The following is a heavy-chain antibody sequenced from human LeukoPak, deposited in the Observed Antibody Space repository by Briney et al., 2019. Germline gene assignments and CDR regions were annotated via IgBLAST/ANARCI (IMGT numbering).Heavy chain of an antibody. CDR3: AKDKWEDTAVVPNFHY. J-gene: IGHJ4*02. Sequence: PGRSLILSCAASGFTFSSYGMHRVRQAPGKGLEWVAVISYDGSNKYYADSVKGRFTISRDNSKNTLYLQMNSLRAEDTAVYYCAKDKWEDTAVVPNFHYWGQGTLVTVSS. V-gene: IGHV3-30*18. D-gene: IGHD5-18*01. CDR2: ISYDGSNK. CDR1: GFTFSSYG.